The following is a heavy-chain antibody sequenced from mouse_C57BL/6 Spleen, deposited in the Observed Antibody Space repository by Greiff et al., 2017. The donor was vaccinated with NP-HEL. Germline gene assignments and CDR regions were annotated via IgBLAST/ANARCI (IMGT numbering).Heavy chain of an antibody. D-gene: IGHD1-1*01. CDR3: ARITTVVATEYYFDY. J-gene: IGHJ2*01. CDR2: IDPSDSET. CDR1: GYTFTSYW. V-gene: IGHV1-52*01. Sequence: VQLQQPGAELVRPGSSVKLSCKASGYTFTSYWMHWVKQRPIQGLEWIGNIDPSDSETHYNQKFKDKATLTVDKSSSTAYMQLSSLTSEDSAVYYCARITTVVATEYYFDYWGQGTTLTVSS.